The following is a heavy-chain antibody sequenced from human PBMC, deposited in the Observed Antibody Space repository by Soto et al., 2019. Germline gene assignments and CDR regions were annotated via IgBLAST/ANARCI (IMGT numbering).Heavy chain of an antibody. D-gene: IGHD3-10*01. Sequence: PSETLSLTCAVSVGSISSGGYSWSWIRQPPGKGLEWIGYIYQSGSTYYNPSLKSRVTISVDRSKNQFSLKLSSVTAADTAVYHCARGPLRGVSTDWGQGTLVTVSS. CDR3: ARGPLRGVSTD. CDR1: VGSISSGGYS. V-gene: IGHV4-30-2*01. J-gene: IGHJ4*02. CDR2: IYQSGST.